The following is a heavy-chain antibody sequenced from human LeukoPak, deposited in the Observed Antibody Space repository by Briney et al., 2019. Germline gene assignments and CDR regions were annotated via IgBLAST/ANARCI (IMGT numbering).Heavy chain of an antibody. CDR1: GGSISSSGYS. CDR2: IYPSGTT. D-gene: IGHD2-2*01. V-gene: IGHV4-30-2*01. J-gene: IGHJ4*02. CDR3: VRGGPDCSTNTCHGARFDD. Sequence: PSETLSLTCAVSGGSISSSGYSWSWIRQPPGKGLEWIGYIYPSGTTYYNPSLKSRVTISADRSKNQFSLELRSVTAADTAVYYCVRGGPDCSTNTCHGARFDDWGQGTLVTVSS.